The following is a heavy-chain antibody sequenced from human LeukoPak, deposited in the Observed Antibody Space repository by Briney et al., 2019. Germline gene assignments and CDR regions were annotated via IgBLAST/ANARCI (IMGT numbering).Heavy chain of an antibody. D-gene: IGHD5-12*01. CDR1: GYAFTGYY. CDR3: ARGHGVATISYYLDV. Sequence: VASVEVSCKASGYAFTGYYMHWVRQAPGQGLEWMGWINPNSGGTNYAQKFQGRVTMTRDTSISTAYMELSRLRSDDTAVYYCARGHGVATISYYLDVWGKGTTVTISS. V-gene: IGHV1-2*02. J-gene: IGHJ6*03. CDR2: INPNSGGT.